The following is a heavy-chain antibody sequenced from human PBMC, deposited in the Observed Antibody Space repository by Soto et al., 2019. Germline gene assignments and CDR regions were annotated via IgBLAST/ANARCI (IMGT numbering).Heavy chain of an antibody. D-gene: IGHD6-6*01. CDR3: ARGPYSSLYYYYYMDV. CDR2: IWYDGSNK. Sequence: GGSLRLSCAASGFTFSSYGMHWVRQAPGKGLEWVAVIWYDGSNKYYADSVKGRFTISRDNSKNTLYLQMNSLRAEDTAVYYCARGPYSSLYYYYYMDVWGKGTTVTVSS. V-gene: IGHV3-33*01. CDR1: GFTFSSYG. J-gene: IGHJ6*03.